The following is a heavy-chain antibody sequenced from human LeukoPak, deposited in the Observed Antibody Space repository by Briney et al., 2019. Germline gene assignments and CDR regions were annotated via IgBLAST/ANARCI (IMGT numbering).Heavy chain of an antibody. CDR3: AKGGIAQDSDY. Sequence: PGGSLRLSCAASGFTFNNYAMTWVRQAPGKGLEWVAVISYDGSNKYYADSVKGRFTISRDNSKDTLYLQMNSLRAEDTAVYYCAKGGIAQDSDYWGQGTLVTVSS. V-gene: IGHV3-30*18. D-gene: IGHD1-26*01. CDR2: ISYDGSNK. J-gene: IGHJ4*02. CDR1: GFTFNNYA.